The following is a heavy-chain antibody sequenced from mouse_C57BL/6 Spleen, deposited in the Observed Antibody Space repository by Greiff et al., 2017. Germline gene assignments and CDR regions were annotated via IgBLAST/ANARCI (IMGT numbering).Heavy chain of an antibody. D-gene: IGHD1-1*01. CDR2: ISSGSSTI. Sequence: EVQLVESGGGLVKPGASLKLSCAASGFTFSDYGMHWVRQAPGKGLEWVAYISSGSSTIYYADTVKGRFTISRDNAKNTLFLQMTSLRSEDTAMYYCARQTWTTVSPWFAYWGQGTLVTVSA. V-gene: IGHV5-17*01. CDR1: GFTFSDYG. J-gene: IGHJ3*01. CDR3: ARQTWTTVSPWFAY.